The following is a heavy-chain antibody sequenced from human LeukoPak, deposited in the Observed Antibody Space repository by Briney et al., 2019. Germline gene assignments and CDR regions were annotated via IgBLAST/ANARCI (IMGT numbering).Heavy chain of an antibody. V-gene: IGHV5-51*01. D-gene: IGHD1-26*01. Sequence: GESLKISCKGSGYSFPNYWIGWVRQMPGKGLEWMGIIYPGDSDTRYSPSFQGQVTISADKSISTAYLQWSSLKASDTAIYYCARPPDGYGGYVDYWGQGTLVTVSS. CDR1: GYSFPNYW. CDR3: ARPPDGYGGYVDY. CDR2: IYPGDSDT. J-gene: IGHJ4*02.